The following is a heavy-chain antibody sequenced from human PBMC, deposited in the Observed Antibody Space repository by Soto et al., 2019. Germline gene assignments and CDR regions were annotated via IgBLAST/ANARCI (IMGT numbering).Heavy chain of an antibody. CDR2: ISYDGSNK. CDR1: GFTFSSYG. J-gene: IGHJ3*02. CDR3: AKDSGAFDI. Sequence: PVGSLRLSCAASGFTFSSYGMHWVRQAPGKGLEWVAVISYDGSNKYYADSVKGRFTISRDNSKNTLYLQMNSLRAEDTAVYYCAKDSGAFDIWGQGTMVTVS. V-gene: IGHV3-30*18. D-gene: IGHD3-10*01.